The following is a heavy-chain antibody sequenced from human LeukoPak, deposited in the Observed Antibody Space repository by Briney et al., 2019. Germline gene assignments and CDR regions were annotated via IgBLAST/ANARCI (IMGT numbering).Heavy chain of an antibody. J-gene: IGHJ4*02. CDR1: GFTFSSYA. D-gene: IGHD3-9*01. V-gene: IGHV3-23*01. CDR3: AKDHYYDLLTGYYLY. CDR2: ISGSGGRT. Sequence: GGSLRLSCAASGFTFSSYAMSWVRQAPGKGLEWVSDISGSGGRTFYADSVKGRFTISRDNSKNTPYLQMNSLRAEDTAVYYCAKDHYYDLLTGYYLYWGQGTLVTVSS.